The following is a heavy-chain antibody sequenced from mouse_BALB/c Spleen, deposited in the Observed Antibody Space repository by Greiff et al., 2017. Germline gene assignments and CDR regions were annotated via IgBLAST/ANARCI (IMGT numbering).Heavy chain of an antibody. CDR2: IYPGSGNT. Sequence: QVQLQQSGPELVKPGASVKISCKASGYTFTDYYINWVKQKPGQGLEWIGWIYPGSGNTKYNEKFKGKATLTVDTSSSTAYMQLSSLTSEDTAVYYCSIYYGNYGFAYWGQGTLVTVSA. CDR3: SIYYGNYGFAY. V-gene: IGHV1-84*02. J-gene: IGHJ3*01. CDR1: GYTFTDYY. D-gene: IGHD2-1*01.